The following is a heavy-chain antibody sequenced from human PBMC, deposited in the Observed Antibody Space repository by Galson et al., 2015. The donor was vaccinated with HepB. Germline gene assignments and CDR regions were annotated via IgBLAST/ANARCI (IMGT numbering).Heavy chain of an antibody. CDR3: VRMGDLSGYSSC. CDR1: GFTFSGSA. CDR2: IVSASYNSET. J-gene: IGHJ4*02. V-gene: IGHV3-73*01. Sequence: SLRLSCAGSGFTFSGSAMDWVRHASGKGLAWVCRIVSASYNSETPYTASVKGRFTLSRDDSKNTAFLQMNSLRTEDTAVYYCVRMGDLSGYSSCWGQGTLVTVSS. D-gene: IGHD3-22*01.